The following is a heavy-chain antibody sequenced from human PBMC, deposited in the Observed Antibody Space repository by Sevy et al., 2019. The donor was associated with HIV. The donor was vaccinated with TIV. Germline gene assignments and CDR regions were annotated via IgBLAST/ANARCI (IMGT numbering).Heavy chain of an antibody. V-gene: IGHV3-23*01. Sequence: GGSLRLSCAASGFTFSKYSMSWVRQPPGKGLEWVSTLSFGCGRINYADSVKGRFTMSRDDSRNTFYLQMDSLRAEDTAIYYCAREGCSKPHDYWGQGTLVTVSS. D-gene: IGHD2-2*01. CDR3: AREGCSKPHDY. CDR2: LSFGCGRI. CDR1: GFTFSKYS. J-gene: IGHJ4*02.